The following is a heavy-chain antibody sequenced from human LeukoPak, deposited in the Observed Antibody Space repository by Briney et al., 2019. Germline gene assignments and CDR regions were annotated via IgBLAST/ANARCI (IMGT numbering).Heavy chain of an antibody. J-gene: IGHJ4*02. CDR2: ISGSGGST. V-gene: IGHV3-23*01. D-gene: IGHD3-9*01. CDR1: GFTFSNYA. CDR3: AKGADILTGYSFDY. Sequence: PGGSLRLSCAASGFTFSNYAMSWVRQAPGKGLEWVSAISGSGGSTYYADSVKGRFTISRDNSKNTLYLQMNSLRAEDTAVYYSAKGADILTGYSFDYWGQGTLVTVSS.